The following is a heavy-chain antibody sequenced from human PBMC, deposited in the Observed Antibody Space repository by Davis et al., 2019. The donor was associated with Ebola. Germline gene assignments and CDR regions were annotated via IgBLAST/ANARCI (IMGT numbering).Heavy chain of an antibody. J-gene: IGHJ4*02. D-gene: IGHD3-16*02. CDR3: ARDFVY. V-gene: IGHV4-59*12. CDR2: IYYSAIP. Sequence: SETLSLTCTVSGGSISSWYWSWVRQSPGKGLEWIGHIYYSAIPTYNPSLKSRVTISIDTSKKHYSLELTSVTAADTAVYYCARDFVYWGQGTLVTVSS. CDR1: GGSISSWY.